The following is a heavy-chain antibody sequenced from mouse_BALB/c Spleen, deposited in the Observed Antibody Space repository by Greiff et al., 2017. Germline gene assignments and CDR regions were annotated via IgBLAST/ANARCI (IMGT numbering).Heavy chain of an antibody. D-gene: IGHD1-1*01. CDR2: IWAGGST. CDR1: GFSLTSYG. Sequence: VQLVESGPGLVAPSQSLSITCTVSGFSLTSYGVHWVRQPPGKGLEWLGVIWAGGSTNYNSALMSRLSISKDNSKSQVFLKMNSLQTDDTAMYYCATYGSSRYYYAMDYWGQGTSVTVSS. CDR3: ATYGSSRYYYAMDY. V-gene: IGHV2-9*02. J-gene: IGHJ4*01.